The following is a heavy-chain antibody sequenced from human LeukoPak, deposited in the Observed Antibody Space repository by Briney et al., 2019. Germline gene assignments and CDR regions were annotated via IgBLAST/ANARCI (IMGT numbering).Heavy chain of an antibody. CDR3: ASLIAVAGTVDY. V-gene: IGHV1-8*03. CDR2: MNPNSGNT. D-gene: IGHD6-19*01. J-gene: IGHJ4*02. Sequence: EASVKVSCKASGYTFTSYDINWVRQATGQGLEWMGWMNPNSGNTGYAQKFQGRVTITRNTSISTAYMELNSLRAEDTAVYYCASLIAVAGTVDYWGQGTLVTVSS. CDR1: GYTFTSYD.